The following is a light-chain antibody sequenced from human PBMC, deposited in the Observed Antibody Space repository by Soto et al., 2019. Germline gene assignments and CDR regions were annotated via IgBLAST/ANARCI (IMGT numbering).Light chain of an antibody. CDR2: DAF. V-gene: IGKV3-11*01. CDR3: QQRSNWPLT. Sequence: EIVLTQSPDTLSLSPGEGASLSCRASQSVHTFLAWYQQKPGQAPRLLIYDAFNRATGIPARFSGSGSGTDFTLTISSLEPEDFAVYYCQQRSNWPLTFGGGTKVDIK. CDR1: QSVHTF. J-gene: IGKJ4*01.